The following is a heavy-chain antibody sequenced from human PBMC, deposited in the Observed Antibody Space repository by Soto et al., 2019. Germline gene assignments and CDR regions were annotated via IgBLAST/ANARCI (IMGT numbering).Heavy chain of an antibody. J-gene: IGHJ4*02. D-gene: IGHD2-21*01. CDR3: AKTQNWPPELWFDY. V-gene: IGHV3-23*01. CDR1: GVTFSSYA. Sequence: GGSLRLSCAASGVTFSSYAMSWVRQAPGKGLEWVSAISGSGGSTYYADSVKGRFTISRDNSKNTLYLQMNSLRAEDTAVYYCAKTQNWPPELWFDYWGQGTLVTVSS. CDR2: ISGSGGST.